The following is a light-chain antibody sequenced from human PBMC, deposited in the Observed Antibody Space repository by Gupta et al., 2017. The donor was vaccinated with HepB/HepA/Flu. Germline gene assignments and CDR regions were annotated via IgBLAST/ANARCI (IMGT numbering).Light chain of an antibody. CDR2: DVS. J-gene: IGLJ2*01. Sequence: QSALTQPRSVSGSPGQSVTISCTGTSSDVGYYNYVSWYQQHPGKAPKFMIYDVSNRPSGVPDRFSGSKSGNTASLTISGLQAEDEADYYCCSYAGTYTVVFGGGTKLTVL. CDR3: CSYAGTYTVV. V-gene: IGLV2-11*01. CDR1: SSDVGYYNY.